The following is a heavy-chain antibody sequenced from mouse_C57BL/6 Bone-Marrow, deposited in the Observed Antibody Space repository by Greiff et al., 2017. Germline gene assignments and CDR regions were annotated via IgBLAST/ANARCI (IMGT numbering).Heavy chain of an antibody. D-gene: IGHD1-1*01. V-gene: IGHV1-36*01. J-gene: IGHJ1*03. CDR2: VYPYNGGT. CDR1: GFTFTDYY. CDR3: ASHYYGSSRYWYFDV. Sequence: EVQLQQSGPVLVKPGPSVKISCKASGFTFTDYYMHWVKQSHGKSLEWIGLVYPYNGGTSYNQKFKGKATLTVDTSSSTAYMELNSLTSEDSAVYYCASHYYGSSRYWYFDVWGTGTTVTVSS.